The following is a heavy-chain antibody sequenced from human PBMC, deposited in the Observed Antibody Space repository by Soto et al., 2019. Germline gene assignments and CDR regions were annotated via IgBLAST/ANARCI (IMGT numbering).Heavy chain of an antibody. CDR3: ARGRYCSGGSCYSYYYYYMDV. CDR2: INHSGST. V-gene: IGHV4-34*01. D-gene: IGHD2-15*01. Sequence: SETLSLTCAVCGGSFSGYYWSWIRQPPGKGLEWIGEINHSGSTNYNPSLKSRVTISVDTSKNQFSLKLSSVTAADTAVYYFARGRYCSGGSCYSYYYYYMDVWGKGTTVTVSS. J-gene: IGHJ6*03. CDR1: GGSFSGYY.